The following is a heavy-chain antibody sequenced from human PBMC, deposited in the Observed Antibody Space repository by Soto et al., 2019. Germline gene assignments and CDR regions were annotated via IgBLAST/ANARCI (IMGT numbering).Heavy chain of an antibody. J-gene: IGHJ4*02. CDR1: GGSISSHY. V-gene: IGHV4-59*11. Sequence: SDTLSLTCTVAGGSISSHYWSWILQPPGKGLEWIGYIYYSGSTNYNPSLKSRVTISVDTSKNQFSLKLSSVTAADTAVYYCARDPYYDILTGYYNGFDYWGQGTLVT. CDR3: ARDPYYDILTGYYNGFDY. D-gene: IGHD3-9*01. CDR2: IYYSGST.